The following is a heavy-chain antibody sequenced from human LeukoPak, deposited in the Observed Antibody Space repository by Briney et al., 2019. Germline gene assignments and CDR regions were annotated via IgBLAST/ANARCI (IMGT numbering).Heavy chain of an antibody. CDR1: GYTFTDYY. Sequence: ASLKVSCKASGYTFTDYYMHWVRQAPGQGLEWMGWINPNSGGTNYAQKFQGRVTMTRDTSISTAYMDLSRLRSDDTAMYYCAGDSRAIKYYYDSSGYHKDCWGQGTLVTVSS. CDR3: AGDSRAIKYYYDSSGYHKDC. D-gene: IGHD3-22*01. J-gene: IGHJ4*02. V-gene: IGHV1-2*02. CDR2: INPNSGGT.